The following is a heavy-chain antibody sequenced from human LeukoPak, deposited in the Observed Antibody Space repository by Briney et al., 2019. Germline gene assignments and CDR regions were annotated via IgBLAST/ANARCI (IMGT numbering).Heavy chain of an antibody. V-gene: IGHV4-61*02. CDR2: IYTSGST. CDR1: GGSISSGSYY. Sequence: SETLSLTCTVSGGSISSGSYYWSWIRQPAGKGLEWIGRIYTSGSTNYNPSLKSRVTISVDTSKNQFSLKLSSVTAADTAVHYCARDPLGWFDPWGQGTLVTVSS. J-gene: IGHJ5*02. CDR3: ARDPLGWFDP.